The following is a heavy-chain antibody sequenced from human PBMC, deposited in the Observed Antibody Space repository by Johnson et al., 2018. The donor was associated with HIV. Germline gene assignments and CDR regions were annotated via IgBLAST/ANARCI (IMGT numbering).Heavy chain of an antibody. Sequence: QVQLVESGGGVVQPGRSVRLYCAASGFIFSTYGMHWVRQAPGKGLEWVAVIWYDGSNKYYADSVKGRFTISRDNSKNTLYLQMNSLRAEDTAVYYCARHRHPSYYGSDSSRGSASDIWGQGTMVTVSS. J-gene: IGHJ3*02. CDR3: ARHRHPSYYGSDSSRGSASDI. CDR1: GFIFSTYG. D-gene: IGHD3-10*01. V-gene: IGHV3-33*01. CDR2: IWYDGSNK.